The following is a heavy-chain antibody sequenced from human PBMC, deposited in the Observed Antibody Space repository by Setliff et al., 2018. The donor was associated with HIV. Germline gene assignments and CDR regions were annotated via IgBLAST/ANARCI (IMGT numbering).Heavy chain of an antibody. CDR1: GASISSHY. D-gene: IGHD6-13*01. Sequence: SETLSLTCTVSGASISSHYWSWIRQPPGKGLEWIGYIFYSGNTNYNPSLKSRVTISLDTSKSQFSLKLSSVTAADTAVYYCARVSSSWEQPLYFDYWGQGALVTVSS. CDR3: ARVSSSWEQPLYFDY. V-gene: IGHV4-59*11. J-gene: IGHJ4*02. CDR2: IFYSGNT.